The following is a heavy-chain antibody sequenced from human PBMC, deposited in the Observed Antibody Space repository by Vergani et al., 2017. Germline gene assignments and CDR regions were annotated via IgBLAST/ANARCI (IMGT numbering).Heavy chain of an antibody. CDR3: ARGSEYRAAAVAY. D-gene: IGHD6-13*01. CDR1: GGSFSGYY. J-gene: IGHJ4*02. V-gene: IGHV4-34*01. CDR2: INHSGST. Sequence: QVQLQQWGAGLLKPSETLSLTCAVYGGSFSGYYWCWIRQPPGKGVEWIGEINHSGSTNYNPSLKSRVTISVDTSKNQFSLKLSSVTAADTAVYYCARGSEYRAAAVAYWGQGTLVTVSS.